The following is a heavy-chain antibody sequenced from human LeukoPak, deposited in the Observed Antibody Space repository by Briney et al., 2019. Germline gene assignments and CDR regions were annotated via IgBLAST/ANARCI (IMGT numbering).Heavy chain of an antibody. Sequence: SQTLSLTCTVSGGSIISGDYYRSWIRQPPGKGLEWIGYIYYSGSTYYNPSLKSRVTISVDTSKNQFSLKLISVTAADTAVYYCAMFSVVVVAATPSYGMDVWGEGTTVTVPS. CDR2: IYYSGST. V-gene: IGHV4-30-4*01. CDR1: GGSIISGDYY. CDR3: AMFSVVVVAATPSYGMDV. J-gene: IGHJ6*01. D-gene: IGHD2-15*01.